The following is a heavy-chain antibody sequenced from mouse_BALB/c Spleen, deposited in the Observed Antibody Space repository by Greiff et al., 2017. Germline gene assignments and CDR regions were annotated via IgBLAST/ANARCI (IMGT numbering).Heavy chain of an antibody. CDR2: ISSGSSTI. CDR3: ARSAREYAMDY. J-gene: IGHJ4*01. CDR1: GFTFSSFG. Sequence: EVQGVESGGGLVQPGGSRKLSCAASGFTFSSFGMHWVRQAPEKGLEWVAYISSGSSTIYYGDTVKGRFTISRDNPKNTLFLQMTSLRSEDTAMYYCARSAREYAMDYWGQGTSVTVSS. V-gene: IGHV5-17*02.